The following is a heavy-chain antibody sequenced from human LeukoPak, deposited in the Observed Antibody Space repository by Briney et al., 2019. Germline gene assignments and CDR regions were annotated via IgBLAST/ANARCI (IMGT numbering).Heavy chain of an antibody. D-gene: IGHD4-23*01. CDR1: GFTFSSYV. CDR2: ISDTGSII. J-gene: IGHJ4*02. Sequence: QPGGSLRLSCAASGFTFSSYVMSWVRQAPGKGLEWVSYISDTGSIINYADSVKGRFTISRDNAKNSLYLQMNSLRDEDTAVYYCARVRGPTVATMYYDYWGQGTLITVSS. V-gene: IGHV3-48*02. CDR3: ARVRGPTVATMYYDY.